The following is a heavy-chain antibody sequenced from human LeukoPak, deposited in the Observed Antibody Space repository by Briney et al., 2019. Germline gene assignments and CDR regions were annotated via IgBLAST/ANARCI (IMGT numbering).Heavy chain of an antibody. CDR2: INHSGST. CDR3: ARKPRSMMLYYYGMDV. J-gene: IGHJ6*02. V-gene: IGHV4-34*01. CDR1: GGSFSGYY. Sequence: PSETLSLTCAVYGGSFSGYYWGWIRQPPGKGLEWIGEINHSGSTNYNPSLKSRVTISVDTSKNQFSLKLSSVTAADTAVYYCARKPRSMMLYYYGMDVWGQGTTVTVSS. D-gene: IGHD4/OR15-4a*01.